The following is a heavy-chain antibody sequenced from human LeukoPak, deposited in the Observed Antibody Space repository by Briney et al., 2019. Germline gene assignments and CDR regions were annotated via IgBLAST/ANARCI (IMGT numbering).Heavy chain of an antibody. CDR3: ARASSGYYLDAFDM. V-gene: IGHV3-66*01. D-gene: IGHD3-22*01. Sequence: GGSLRLSCAVSGFTVSSNYMSWVRQAAGKGLEWVSGIYSGGSTYYADSVKGSFTISRDNYKNTLYLQMNTRRGEDTAVYYCARASSGYYLDAFDMWGQGTMVTVSS. CDR1: GFTVSSNY. J-gene: IGHJ3*02. CDR2: IYSGGST.